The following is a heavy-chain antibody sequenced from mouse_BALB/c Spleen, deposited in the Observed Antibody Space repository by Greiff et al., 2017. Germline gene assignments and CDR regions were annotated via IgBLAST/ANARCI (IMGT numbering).Heavy chain of an antibody. CDR3: ARSGDYDGAY. V-gene: IGHV14-3*02. CDR1: GFNIKDTY. D-gene: IGHD2-4*01. Sequence: EVQRVESGSELVKPGASVKLSCTASGFNIKDTYMHWVKQRPEQGLEWIGRIDPANGNTKYDPKFQGKATITADTSSNTAYLQLSSLTSEDTAVYYCARSGDYDGAYWGQGTLVTVSA. J-gene: IGHJ3*01. CDR2: IDPANGNT.